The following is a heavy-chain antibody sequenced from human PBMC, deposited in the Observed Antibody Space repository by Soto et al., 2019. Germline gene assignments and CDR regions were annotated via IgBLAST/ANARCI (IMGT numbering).Heavy chain of an antibody. V-gene: IGHV4-61*01. D-gene: IGHD4-4*01. CDR2: IYYSGST. CDR3: ARDAGGRVTPRPIHYYYYGMDV. J-gene: IGHJ6*02. CDR1: GGSVSSGSYY. Sequence: NPSETLSLTCTVSGGSVSSGSYYWSWIRQPPGKGLEWIGYIYYSGSTNYNPSLKSRVTISVDTSKNQFSLKLSSVTAADTAVYYCARDAGGRVTPRPIHYYYYGMDVWGQGTTVTVSS.